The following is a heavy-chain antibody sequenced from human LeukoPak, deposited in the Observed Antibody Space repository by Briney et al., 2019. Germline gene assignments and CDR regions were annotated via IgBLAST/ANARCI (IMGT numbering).Heavy chain of an antibody. V-gene: IGHV4-39*07. D-gene: IGHD6-13*01. J-gene: IGHJ6*02. CDR3: ARVKAYSSSSGHSTQYYYYYYGMDV. Sequence: PSETLSLTCTVSGGSISSSSYYWGWIRQPPGKGLEWIGSIYYSGSTYYNPSLKSRVTISVDTSKNQFSLKLSSVTAADTAVYYCARVKAYSSSSGHSTQYYYYYYGMDVWGQGTTVTVSS. CDR1: GGSISSSSYY. CDR2: IYYSGST.